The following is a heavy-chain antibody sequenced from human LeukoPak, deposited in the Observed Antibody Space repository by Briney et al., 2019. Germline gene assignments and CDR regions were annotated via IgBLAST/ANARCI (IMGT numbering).Heavy chain of an antibody. J-gene: IGHJ4*02. V-gene: IGHV1-3*01. Sequence: GESLKISCKGSGYSFTSYWIGWVRQAPGQRLEWMGWIDAGNGKTKYSQSFQGRVTIIRDTSATTAYMELSSLTSEDTAVYYCARGRCTDVARGSYYFDYWGQGTLVSVSS. CDR2: IDAGNGKT. CDR1: GYSFTSYW. D-gene: IGHD3-10*01. CDR3: ARGRCTDVARGSYYFDY.